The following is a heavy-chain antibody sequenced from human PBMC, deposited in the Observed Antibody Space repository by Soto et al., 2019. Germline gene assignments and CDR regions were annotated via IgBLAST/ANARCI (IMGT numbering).Heavy chain of an antibody. D-gene: IGHD6-19*01. CDR2: ISGSGGST. CDR1: GFTFSNYG. J-gene: IGHJ4*02. V-gene: IGHV3-23*01. CDR3: ASRYSGWYDPYFDY. Sequence: PGGSLRLSCAASGFTFSNYGMTWVRQAPGKGLEWVSGISGSGGSTDYADSVKGRFTISRDNSKNTLYLQMNSLRAEDTAVYYCASRYSGWYDPYFDYWGQGTLVTVSS.